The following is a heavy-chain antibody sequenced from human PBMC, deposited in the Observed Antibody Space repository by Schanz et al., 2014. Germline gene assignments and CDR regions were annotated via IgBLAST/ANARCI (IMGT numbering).Heavy chain of an antibody. Sequence: QVQLQESGPGLVKPSETLSLTCTVSGASITNYYWSWIRQPPGKGLELIGYIYYSGSSNYNPSLKSRVTISVDTSKSQFSLNLTSVTAADTAVYYCARAAGPVDYWGQGTLVTVSS. V-gene: IGHV4-59*01. D-gene: IGHD6-13*01. CDR3: ARAAGPVDY. CDR1: GASITNYY. J-gene: IGHJ4*02. CDR2: IYYSGSS.